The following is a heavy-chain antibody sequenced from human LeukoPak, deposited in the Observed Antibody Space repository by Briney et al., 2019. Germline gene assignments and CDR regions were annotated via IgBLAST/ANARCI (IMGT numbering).Heavy chain of an antibody. CDR1: GGTFSSYA. CDR3: ARYYYDSSGYYSHWFDY. V-gene: IGHV1-69*04. CDR2: IIPILGIA. D-gene: IGHD3-22*01. Sequence: ASVKLSCKAFGGTFSSYAISWVRQAPGQGLEWMGRIIPILGIANYAQKFQGRVTITADKSTSTAYMELSSLRSEDTAVYYCARYYYDSSGYYSHWFDYWGQGTLVTVSS. J-gene: IGHJ4*02.